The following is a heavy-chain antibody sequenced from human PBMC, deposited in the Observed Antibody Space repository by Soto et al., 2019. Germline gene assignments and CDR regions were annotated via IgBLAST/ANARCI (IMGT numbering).Heavy chain of an antibody. D-gene: IGHD3-10*01. V-gene: IGHV3-53*04. CDR1: GIPVSSNY. CDR3: ARDGPYYYASRMDG. CDR2: LHSGGDT. Sequence: PGGSLRLSCVASGIPVSSNYMTWVRQAPGKGLEWVSVLHSGGDTYYANPVKGRFTISRHDSTNTLYLQMNSLTPEDTAVYYCARDGPYYYASRMDGWGQGNTVTVSS. J-gene: IGHJ6*02.